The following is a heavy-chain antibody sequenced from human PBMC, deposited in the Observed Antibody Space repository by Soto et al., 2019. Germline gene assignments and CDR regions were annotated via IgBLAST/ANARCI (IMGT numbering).Heavy chain of an antibody. CDR3: ARDSPPIDY. J-gene: IGHJ4*02. CDR1: GFTFSSYS. Sequence: EVQLVESGGGLVQPGGSLRLSCAASGFTFSSYSMNWVRQAPGKGLEWVSYISSSSSTIYYADSVKGRFTISRDNAKNSLYLQMNRLRAEDTAVYYGARDSPPIDYWGQGTLVTVSS. CDR2: ISSSSSTI. V-gene: IGHV3-48*01.